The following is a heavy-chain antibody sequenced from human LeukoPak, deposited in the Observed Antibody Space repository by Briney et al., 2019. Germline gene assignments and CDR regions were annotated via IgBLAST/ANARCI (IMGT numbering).Heavy chain of an antibody. CDR2: ISAYNGNT. V-gene: IGHV1-18*01. J-gene: IGHJ4*02. Sequence: ASVKVSCKASGYTFTSYGISWVRQAPGQGLEWKGWISAYNGNTNYAQKLQGRVTMTTDTSTSTAYMELRSLRSDDTAVYYCARRTSYSSSWPYVDYWGQGTLVTVSS. CDR1: GYTFTSYG. CDR3: ARRTSYSSSWPYVDY. D-gene: IGHD6-13*01.